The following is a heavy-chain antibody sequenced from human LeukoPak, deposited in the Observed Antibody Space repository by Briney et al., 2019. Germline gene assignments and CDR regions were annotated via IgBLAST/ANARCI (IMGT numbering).Heavy chain of an antibody. CDR3: ARLPEYCSSTSCYRA. CDR1: GGTFISYA. D-gene: IGHD2-2*02. CDR2: IIPIFGTA. J-gene: IGHJ5*02. Sequence: SVKVSCKASGGTFISYAISWVRQAPGQGLEWMGGIIPIFGTANYAQKFQGRVTITADESTSTAYMELSSLRSEDTAVYYCARLPEYCSSTSCYRAWGQGTLVTVSS. V-gene: IGHV1-69*13.